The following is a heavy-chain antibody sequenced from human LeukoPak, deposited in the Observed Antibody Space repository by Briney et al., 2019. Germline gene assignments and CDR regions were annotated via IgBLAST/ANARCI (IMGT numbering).Heavy chain of an antibody. CDR1: GINLRNAW. D-gene: IGHD6-19*01. CDR3: ATDQIALGPW. CDR2: IKSKTDGGTT. J-gene: IGHJ4*02. Sequence: GGSLRLSCSAPGINLRNAWMSWVRQAPGKGLEWVGRIKSKTDGGTTDYAAPVKGRFTMSRDDSKNTRYLQMNSLKTEDTALYYWATDQIALGPWGGQGTLVTVSS. V-gene: IGHV3-15*01.